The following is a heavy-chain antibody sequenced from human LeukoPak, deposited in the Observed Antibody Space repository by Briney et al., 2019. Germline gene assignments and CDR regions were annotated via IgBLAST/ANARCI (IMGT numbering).Heavy chain of an antibody. J-gene: IGHJ4*02. CDR3: ATALAAAILDY. D-gene: IGHD6-13*01. Sequence: GASVKVSCKATGYTFIIHGISWVRQAPGQGLEWMGWISPYNGNTNYAQNLQGRVTMTTDTSTSTAYMELRSLRSDDTAVYYCATALAAAILDYWGQGTLVTVSS. V-gene: IGHV1-18*01. CDR1: GYTFIIHG. CDR2: ISPYNGNT.